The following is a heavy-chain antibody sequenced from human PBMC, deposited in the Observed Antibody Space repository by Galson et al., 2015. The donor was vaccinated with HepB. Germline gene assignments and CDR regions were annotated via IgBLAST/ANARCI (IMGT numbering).Heavy chain of an antibody. Sequence: SLRLSCAASGFTFSDYYMSWIRQAPGKGLEWVSYISSSSSYTNYADSVKGRFTISRDNAKNSLYLQMNSLRAEDTAVYYCARDRLGGATRILDYWGQGTLVTVSS. J-gene: IGHJ4*02. CDR3: ARDRLGGATRILDY. CDR2: ISSSSSYT. D-gene: IGHD1-26*01. V-gene: IGHV3-11*06. CDR1: GFTFSDYY.